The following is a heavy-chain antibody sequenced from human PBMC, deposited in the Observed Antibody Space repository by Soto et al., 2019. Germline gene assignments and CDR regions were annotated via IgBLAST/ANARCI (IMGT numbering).Heavy chain of an antibody. CDR2: ISGTAVST. J-gene: IGHJ4*01. V-gene: IGHV3-23*01. D-gene: IGHD1-1*01. Sequence: EVVLLESGGGVAQPGESLRLSCVASGFTFSKYAMNWVRQAPGKGLEWVATISGTAVSTDYADSVKGRFTISRDNSKNTVSLQMDNLKLDDTATYFCVNWNDADVDWGQGTLVAVSS. CDR3: VNWNDADVD. CDR1: GFTFSKYA.